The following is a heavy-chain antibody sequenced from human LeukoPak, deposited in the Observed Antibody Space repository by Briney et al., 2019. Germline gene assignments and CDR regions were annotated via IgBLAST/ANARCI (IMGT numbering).Heavy chain of an antibody. CDR2: FDPKDGET. D-gene: IGHD3-10*01. V-gene: IGHV1-24*01. CDR1: GYTLTELF. J-gene: IGHJ6*02. Sequence: ASVKVSCKVSGYTLTELFMHWVRPAPGKGVERMGGFDPKDGETIYAQKFQGRVTMTEDTSTDTAYMELSSLRSEDTAVYYCATGPLPLYCYGSWRTSYGMDVWGQGTTVSVSS. CDR3: ATGPLPLYCYGSWRTSYGMDV.